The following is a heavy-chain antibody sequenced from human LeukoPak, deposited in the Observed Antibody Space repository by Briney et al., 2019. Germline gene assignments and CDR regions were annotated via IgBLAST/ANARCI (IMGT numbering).Heavy chain of an antibody. D-gene: IGHD2-21*02. J-gene: IGHJ4*02. CDR3: VVVTATYYFDY. CDR2: IYTSGST. Sequence: SETLSLTCTVSGGSISSYYWSWIRQPAGKGLEWIGRIYTSGSTNYNPSLKSRVTMSVDTSKNQFSLKLSSVTAADTAVYHCVVVTATYYFDYWGQGTLVTVSS. V-gene: IGHV4-4*07. CDR1: GGSISSYY.